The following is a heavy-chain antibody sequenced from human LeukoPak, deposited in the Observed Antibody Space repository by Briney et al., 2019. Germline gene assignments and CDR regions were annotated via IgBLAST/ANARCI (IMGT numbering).Heavy chain of an antibody. CDR2: INYNWRT. D-gene: IGHD6-13*01. V-gene: IGHV4-39*07. CDR1: DDSISSNRYF. CDR3: ARGSSSSHHPALS. J-gene: IGHJ4*02. Sequence: SETLSLTCTISDDSISSNRYFWAWIRQPPGGGLEWIASINYNWRTYYNPSLKSRLTISIDTAKRQFSLKLSSVTAADTALYYCARGSSSSHHPALSWGQGTLVTVSS.